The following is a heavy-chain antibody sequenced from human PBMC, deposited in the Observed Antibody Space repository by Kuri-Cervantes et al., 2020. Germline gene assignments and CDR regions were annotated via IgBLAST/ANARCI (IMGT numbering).Heavy chain of an antibody. CDR2: IYPGDSDT. V-gene: IGHV5-51*01. CDR3: ARLNTGTPDY. CDR1: GYSCTSYW. J-gene: IGHJ4*02. D-gene: IGHD1-7*01. Sequence: AESMKISSKGSGYSCTSYWIGWVRQMPGKGLEWMGIIYPGDSDTRYSQSFQCQVITSDDKSITTAYLQWSSLKASDTAMYYCARLNTGTPDYWGQGTLVTVSS.